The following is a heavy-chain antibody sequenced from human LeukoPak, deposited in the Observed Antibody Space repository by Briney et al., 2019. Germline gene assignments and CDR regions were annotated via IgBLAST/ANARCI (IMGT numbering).Heavy chain of an antibody. V-gene: IGHV4-61*02. CDR2: FYGSGNT. D-gene: IGHD2/OR15-2a*01. CDR3: ATRLIVNTADSQVDY. J-gene: IGHJ4*02. CDR1: GAPITDPLHY. Sequence: PSETLSLTCTVSGAPITDPLHYWSWIRQPAGKGLEWIGRFYGSGNTNYNPSFESRVTISVDTSRNQFFLNLTSVTAADTAVYYCATRLIVNTADSQVDYWGQGTLVHVS.